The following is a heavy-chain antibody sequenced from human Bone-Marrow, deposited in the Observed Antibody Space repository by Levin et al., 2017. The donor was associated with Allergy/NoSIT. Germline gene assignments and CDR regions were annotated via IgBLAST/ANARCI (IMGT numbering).Heavy chain of an antibody. D-gene: IGHD3-16*01. J-gene: IGHJ4*02. CDR3: AKERSRVADYEFAS. V-gene: IGHV3-30*18. CDR2: VAYDGTNT. Sequence: GESLKISCAASGFTFSDFGMHWVRQAPGKGLEWVAVVAYDGTNTHYADSVKGRFTISRDNFKNTLFLQMTSLRGEDTARYYCAKERSRVADYEFASWGQGTLVTVSS. CDR1: GFTFSDFG.